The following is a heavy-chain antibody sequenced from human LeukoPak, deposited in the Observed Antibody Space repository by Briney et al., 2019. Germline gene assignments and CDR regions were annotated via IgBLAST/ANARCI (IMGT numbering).Heavy chain of an antibody. CDR1: GYTFTGYY. Sequence: ASVKVSCKASGYTFTGYYMHWVRQAPGQGLEWMGWINPNSGGTNYAQKFQGRVTMTRDTSISTAYMELSRLRSDDTAVYYCARDQAVAATRWFDPWGQGTLVTVSS. CDR3: ARDQAVAATRWFDP. CDR2: INPNSGGT. V-gene: IGHV1-2*02. D-gene: IGHD2-15*01. J-gene: IGHJ5*02.